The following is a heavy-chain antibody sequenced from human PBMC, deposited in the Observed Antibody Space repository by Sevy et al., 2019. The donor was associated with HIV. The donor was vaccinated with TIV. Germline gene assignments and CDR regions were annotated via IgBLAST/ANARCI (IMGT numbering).Heavy chain of an antibody. D-gene: IGHD4-17*01. Sequence: GESLKISCKGSGYSFTSYWIGWVRQMPGKGLEWMGIIYPGDSDTRYSPAFQGQVTISADKSISTAYLQWSSLKASDTAMYYCARLKRGDYQGSYYYGMDVWGQGTTVTVSS. CDR2: IYPGDSDT. CDR1: GYSFTSYW. CDR3: ARLKRGDYQGSYYYGMDV. V-gene: IGHV5-51*01. J-gene: IGHJ6*02.